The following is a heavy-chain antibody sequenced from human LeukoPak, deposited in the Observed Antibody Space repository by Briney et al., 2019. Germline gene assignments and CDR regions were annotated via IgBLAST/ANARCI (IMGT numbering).Heavy chain of an antibody. V-gene: IGHV1-2*02. J-gene: IGHJ4*02. CDR3: ARWKQQLPIEY. Sequence: ASVKVSPKASGYTFTDYYMHWVRQAPGQGLEWMGWINPNSGGTNYAQKFQGRVTMTRDTSISTAYMDLSRRRSDDTAVYYCARWKQQLPIEYWGEAALVTVSS. CDR2: INPNSGGT. D-gene: IGHD6-13*01. CDR1: GYTFTDYY.